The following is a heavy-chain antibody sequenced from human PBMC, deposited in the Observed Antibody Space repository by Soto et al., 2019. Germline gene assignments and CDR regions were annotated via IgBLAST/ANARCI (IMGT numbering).Heavy chain of an antibody. CDR2: VSFDGKVT. V-gene: IGHV3-30*04. D-gene: IGHD2-21*02. Sequence: WVLRLSCKGSGYTFNGLSLHWVRQGPDKGLEWVAVVSFDGKVTYYADSVKGRFTVSRDNSKNTIYLQANSLRAEDTAVYYCAREPYGDSQYFDYWGQGTPVTVSS. J-gene: IGHJ4*02. CDR1: GYTFNGLS. CDR3: AREPYGDSQYFDY.